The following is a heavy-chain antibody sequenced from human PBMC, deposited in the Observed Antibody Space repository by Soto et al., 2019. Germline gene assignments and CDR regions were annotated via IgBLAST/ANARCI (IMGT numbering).Heavy chain of an antibody. CDR1: GFTFSSTA. CDR3: ATVGSRCWLAHLDY. V-gene: IGHV3-23*01. Sequence: GGSLRLSCAASGFTFSSTAMSWVRQAPGKGLEWVSGISGGGGSTNYADSVKGRFTISRDNSKTTLYLQMNSLGAEDLAVYYCATVGSRCWLAHLDYWGQGTLVTVSS. J-gene: IGHJ4*02. D-gene: IGHD6-13*01. CDR2: ISGGGGST.